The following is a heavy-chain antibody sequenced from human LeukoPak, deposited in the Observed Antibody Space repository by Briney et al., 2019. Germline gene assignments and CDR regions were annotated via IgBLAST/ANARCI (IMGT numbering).Heavy chain of an antibody. CDR3: ARGDLDYGDYEDY. D-gene: IGHD4-17*01. CDR1: GFTFGDYA. V-gene: IGHV3-49*04. Sequence: GGSLRLSCTASGFTFGDYAMSWVRQAPGKGLEWVGFIRSKAYGGTTDYAASVKGRFTISRDDYKSIAYLQMNSLNTEDTAVYYCARGDLDYGDYEDYWGQGTLVTVSS. CDR2: IRSKAYGGTT. J-gene: IGHJ4*02.